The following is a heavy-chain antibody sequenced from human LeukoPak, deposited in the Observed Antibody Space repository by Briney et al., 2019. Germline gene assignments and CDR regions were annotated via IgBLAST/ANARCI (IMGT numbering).Heavy chain of an antibody. CDR1: GFTFSSYS. CDR3: ARDQAIAAAGKGFDY. V-gene: IGHV3-21*01. CDR2: ISSSSSYI. J-gene: IGHJ4*02. D-gene: IGHD6-13*01. Sequence: PGGSLRLSCAASGFTFSSYSMNWVRQAPGKGLEWVSSISSSSSYIYYADSVKGRFTISRDNAKDSLYLQMNSLRAEDTAVYYCARDQAIAAAGKGFDYWGQGTLVTVSS.